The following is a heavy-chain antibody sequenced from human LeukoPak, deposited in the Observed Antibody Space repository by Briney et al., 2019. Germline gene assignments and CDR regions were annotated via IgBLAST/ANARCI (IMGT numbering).Heavy chain of an antibody. V-gene: IGHV3-9*01. J-gene: IGHJ4*02. Sequence: PGGSLRLSCAASGFTFDDYAMHWVRQAPGKGLEWVSGISWNSGSIGYADSVKGRFTISRDNAKNSLYLQMNSLRAEDTALYYCAKDRIRLSGSYYSPLDYWGQGTLVTVSS. CDR3: AKDRIRLSGSYYSPLDY. CDR1: GFTFDDYA. D-gene: IGHD1-26*01. CDR2: ISWNSGSI.